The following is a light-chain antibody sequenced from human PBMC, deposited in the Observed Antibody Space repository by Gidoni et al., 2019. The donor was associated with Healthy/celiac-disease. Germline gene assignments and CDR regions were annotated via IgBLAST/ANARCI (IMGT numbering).Light chain of an antibody. Sequence: DIVMTQSPDSLAVSLGERATINCKSSQSVLYSSNNKNYLAWYQQKPGQPPKLLIYWASTRESGVPDRFSGSGSGTDFTLTISSLQAEDVAVYYCQQYYSTPYTFGQXTKLEI. CDR2: WAS. CDR3: QQYYSTPYT. CDR1: QSVLYSSNNKNY. V-gene: IGKV4-1*01. J-gene: IGKJ2*01.